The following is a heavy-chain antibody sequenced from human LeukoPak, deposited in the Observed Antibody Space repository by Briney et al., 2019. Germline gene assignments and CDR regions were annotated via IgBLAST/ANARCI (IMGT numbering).Heavy chain of an antibody. D-gene: IGHD2-15*01. CDR2: IRYDGSNK. CDR1: GFTFSSYG. Sequence: GGSLRLSCAASGFTFSSYGMHWVRQAPGKGLEWVAFIRYDGSNKYYADSVKGRFTISRDNSKNTLYLQMNSLRAEDTAVYYCAKKEGYCSGGSXYYFXXWGQGTLVT. CDR3: AKKEGYCSGGSXYYFXX. J-gene: IGHJ4*02. V-gene: IGHV3-30*02.